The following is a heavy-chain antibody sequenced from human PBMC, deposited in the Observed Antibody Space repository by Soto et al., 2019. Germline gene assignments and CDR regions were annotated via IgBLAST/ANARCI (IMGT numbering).Heavy chain of an antibody. V-gene: IGHV1-18*01. CDR1: GYTFTSYG. CDR2: ISAYNGNT. Sequence: QVQLVQSGAEVKKPGASVKVSCKASGYTFTSYGISWVRQAPGQGLEWMGWISAYNGNTNYAQKLQGRFTINTDTPTSTAYMELRSLRSDDTAVYYCARVYYYDSSGSDAFDIWCQGTMVTVSS. CDR3: ARVYYYDSSGSDAFDI. J-gene: IGHJ3*02. D-gene: IGHD3-22*01.